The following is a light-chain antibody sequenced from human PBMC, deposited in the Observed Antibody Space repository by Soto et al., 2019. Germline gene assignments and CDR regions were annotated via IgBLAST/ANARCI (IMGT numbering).Light chain of an antibody. CDR1: TSNIGNNY. J-gene: IGLJ3*02. CDR3: GTWYSILSSVV. CDR2: DNS. Sequence: QSVLTQPPSVSAAPGQTVTISCSGNTSNIGNNYVSWYQILPGTTPKLVIFDNSQRPSGIPDRFSGSKSGTSATLGVAGLQPGDEADYYCGTWYSILSSVVFGGGTKLTVL. V-gene: IGLV1-51*01.